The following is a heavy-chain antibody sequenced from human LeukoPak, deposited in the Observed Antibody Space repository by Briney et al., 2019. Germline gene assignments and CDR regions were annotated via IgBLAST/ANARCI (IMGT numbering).Heavy chain of an antibody. CDR1: GGSISSGDYY. V-gene: IGHV4-30-4*01. J-gene: IGHJ4*02. CDR3: ARRGRTSEVLDY. CDR2: IYYSGST. Sequence: SQTLSLTCTVSGGSISSGDYYWSWIRQPPGKGLEWIGYIYYSGSTYYNPSLKSRVTISVDTSKNQFSLKLSSVTAADTAVYYCARRGRTSEVLDYWGQGTLVTVSS. D-gene: IGHD3-10*01.